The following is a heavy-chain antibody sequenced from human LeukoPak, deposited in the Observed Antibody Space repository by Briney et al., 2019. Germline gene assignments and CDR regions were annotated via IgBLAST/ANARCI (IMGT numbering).Heavy chain of an antibody. CDR3: AGPRYSPDAFDI. CDR1: GFTFSSDE. V-gene: IGHV3-48*03. Sequence: PGGSLRLSCAASGFTFSSDEMNWVRQAPGKGLEWVSYISNSGTIMYYADSVKGRFTISRDNAKNSLYLQMNSLRAEDTAVYYCAGPRYSPDAFDIWGQGTMVTVSS. D-gene: IGHD1-14*01. CDR2: ISNSGTIM. J-gene: IGHJ3*02.